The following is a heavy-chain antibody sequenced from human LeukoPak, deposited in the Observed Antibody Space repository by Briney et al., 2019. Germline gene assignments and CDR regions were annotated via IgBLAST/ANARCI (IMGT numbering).Heavy chain of an antibody. Sequence: SETLSLTCTVSGGSISSSSYYWGWIRQPPGNGLEWIGSIYYSGSTYYNPSLKSRVTISVDTSKNQFSLKLSSVTAADTAVYYCARISREAYYYYYMDVWGKGTTVTISS. CDR1: GGSISSSSYY. CDR2: IYYSGST. D-gene: IGHD3-3*01. CDR3: ARISREAYYYYYMDV. V-gene: IGHV4-39*01. J-gene: IGHJ6*03.